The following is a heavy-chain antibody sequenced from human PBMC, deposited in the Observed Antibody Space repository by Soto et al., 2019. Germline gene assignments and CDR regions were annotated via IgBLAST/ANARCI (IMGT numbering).Heavy chain of an antibody. CDR2: SQLGGTT. Sequence: HLQLQESGSGLVKPSQTLSLTCSVYSDSRRSCVSRSPYSWNWVRQPPGKGLEWIAYSQLGGTTSYNPSLKSRVTISVDTSEKHFSLNLISVNAADTAVYYCPRLSQSGYYGMDVWGPGTTVIVSS. V-gene: IGHV4-30-2*01. J-gene: IGHJ6*02. CDR1: SDSRRSCVSRSPYS. D-gene: IGHD1-26*01. CDR3: PRLSQSGYYGMDV.